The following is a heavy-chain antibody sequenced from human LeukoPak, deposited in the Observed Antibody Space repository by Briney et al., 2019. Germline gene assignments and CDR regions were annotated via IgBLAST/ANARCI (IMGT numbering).Heavy chain of an antibody. CDR2: IYYSGST. CDR3: ARGAYGDPTSFDY. Sequence: SETLSLTCTVSGGSISSYYWSWIRQPPGKGLEWIGYIYYSGSTNYNPSLKSRVTISVDTSKNQFSLKLSSVTAADTAVYYCARGAYGDPTSFDYWGQGALVTVSS. J-gene: IGHJ4*02. D-gene: IGHD4-17*01. V-gene: IGHV4-59*01. CDR1: GGSISSYY.